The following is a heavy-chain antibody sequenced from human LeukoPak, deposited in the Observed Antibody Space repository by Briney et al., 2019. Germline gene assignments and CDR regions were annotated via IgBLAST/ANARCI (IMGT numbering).Heavy chain of an antibody. CDR1: GGSISSSSYY. Sequence: SETLSLTCTVSGGSISSSSYYWGWIRQPPGKGLEWIGSIYYSGSTYYNPSLKSRVTISVDTSKNQFSLKLSSVTAADTAVYYCARLTSGIVVVPPYYFDYWGQGTLVTVSS. D-gene: IGHD2-2*01. CDR2: IYYSGST. CDR3: ARLTSGIVVVPPYYFDY. V-gene: IGHV4-39*01. J-gene: IGHJ4*02.